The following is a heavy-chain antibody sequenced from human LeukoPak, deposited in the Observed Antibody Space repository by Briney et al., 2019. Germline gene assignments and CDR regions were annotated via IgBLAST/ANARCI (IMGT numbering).Heavy chain of an antibody. V-gene: IGHV3-30*04. Sequence: PGGSLRLSCAASGFTFSSFALHWVRQTPGEGLEWVSLILCDGSNAYYADSVKGRFTISRDNPKNTLNLQMNSLRAEDTAVYYCARSYCSGLSCYLFDYWGQGTLVAVSS. CDR1: GFTFSSFA. J-gene: IGHJ4*02. CDR3: ARSYCSGLSCYLFDY. CDR2: ILCDGSNA. D-gene: IGHD2-15*01.